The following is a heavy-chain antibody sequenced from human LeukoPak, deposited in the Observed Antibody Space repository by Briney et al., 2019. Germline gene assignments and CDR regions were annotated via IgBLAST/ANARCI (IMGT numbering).Heavy chain of an antibody. V-gene: IGHV3-11*01. D-gene: IGHD3-10*02. CDR2: ISSSGSTI. CDR3: ARGLRSRFGETVPGWFDP. J-gene: IGHJ5*02. Sequence: PGGSLRLSCAASGFTFSDYYMSWIRQAPGKGLEWVSYISSSGSTIYYADSVKGRFTISRDNAKNSLYLQMNSLRAEDTAVYYCARGLRSRFGETVPGWFDPWGQGTLVTVSS. CDR1: GFTFSDYY.